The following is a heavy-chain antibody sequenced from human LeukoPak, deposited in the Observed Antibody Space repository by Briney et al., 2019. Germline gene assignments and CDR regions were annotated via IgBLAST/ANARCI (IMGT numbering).Heavy chain of an antibody. CDR1: GFTFSSYA. J-gene: IGHJ6*02. CDR2: ISYDGSNK. CDR3: ARDPPKYYGMDV. V-gene: IGHV3-30-3*01. Sequence: GGSLRLSCAASGFTFSSYAMHWVRQAPGKGLEWVAVISYDGSNKYYADSVKGRFTISRDNSKNTLYLQMNSLRAEDTAVYYCARDPPKYYGMDVWGQGTTVTVSS.